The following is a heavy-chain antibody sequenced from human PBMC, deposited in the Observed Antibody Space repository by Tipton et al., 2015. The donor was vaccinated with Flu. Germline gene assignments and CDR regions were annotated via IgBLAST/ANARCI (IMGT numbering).Heavy chain of an antibody. Sequence: TLSLTCAVYGGSLSGYYWSWIRQSPGKGLEWIGEINHSGSTNYNPPLKSRLTISLDMSKNQFSLNLYSVSAADAAVYYCARHTRIAIGGLNWFDPWGQGTLVTVSS. CDR3: ARHTRIAIGGLNWFDP. CDR2: INHSGST. J-gene: IGHJ5*02. V-gene: IGHV4-34*01. CDR1: GGSLSGYY. D-gene: IGHD2/OR15-2a*01.